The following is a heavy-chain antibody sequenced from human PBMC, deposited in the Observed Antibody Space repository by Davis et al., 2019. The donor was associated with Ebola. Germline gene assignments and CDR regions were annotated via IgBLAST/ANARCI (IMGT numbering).Heavy chain of an antibody. D-gene: IGHD4-17*01. V-gene: IGHV3-13*01. CDR2: IGTAGDT. CDR3: ARAQFGDVVLDY. J-gene: IGHJ4*02. CDR1: GFTFRTYD. Sequence: PGGPLRLSCAASGFTFRTYDMHWVRQTTGKGLEWVSVIGTAGDTYYRGSVKGRFTISRENARNSLYLQMNSLTAGDTAVYYCARAQFGDVVLDYWGQGTLVTVSS.